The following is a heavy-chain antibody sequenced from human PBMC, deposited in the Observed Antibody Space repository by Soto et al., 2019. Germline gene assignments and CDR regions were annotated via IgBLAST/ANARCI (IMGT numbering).Heavy chain of an antibody. J-gene: IGHJ4*02. CDR1: GDSISGYY. CDR3: VSHRNYIVVSGSFFDY. D-gene: IGHD6-19*01. Sequence: SETLSLTCTVSGDSISGYYWSWIRQPPGKGLEWIGYIYYSGSTHYNPSLKSRVTVSVDTSKNQFSLKLTSVTAADTAVYFCVSHRNYIVVSGSFFDYWSQGTLVTVSS. CDR2: IYYSGST. V-gene: IGHV4-59*04.